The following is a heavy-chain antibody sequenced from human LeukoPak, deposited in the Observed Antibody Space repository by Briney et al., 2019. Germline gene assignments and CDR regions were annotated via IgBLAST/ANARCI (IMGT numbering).Heavy chain of an antibody. Sequence: NSSETLSLTCTVSGGSISSYYWSWIRQPAGKGLEWIGRIYTSGSTNYNPSLKSRVTMSVDTSKNQFSLKLSSVTAADTAVYYCARAYCTNGVCSAYYFDYWGQGTLVTVSS. CDR1: GGSISSYY. CDR3: ARAYCTNGVCSAYYFDY. J-gene: IGHJ4*02. D-gene: IGHD2-8*01. V-gene: IGHV4-4*07. CDR2: IYTSGST.